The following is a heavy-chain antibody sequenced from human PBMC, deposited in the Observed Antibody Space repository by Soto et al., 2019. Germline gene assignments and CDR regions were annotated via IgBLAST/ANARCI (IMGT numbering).Heavy chain of an antibody. CDR2: IWYDGSNK. J-gene: IGHJ4*02. D-gene: IGHD6-19*01. CDR1: GFTFSSYG. Sequence: QVQLVESGGGVVQPGRSLRLSCAASGFTFSSYGMHWVRQAPGKGLEWVAVIWYDGSNKYYADSVKGRFTISRDNSKNTLYLQMNSLRAEDTAVYYCAREGYSSGSIDYWGQGNLVTVSS. CDR3: AREGYSSGSIDY. V-gene: IGHV3-33*01.